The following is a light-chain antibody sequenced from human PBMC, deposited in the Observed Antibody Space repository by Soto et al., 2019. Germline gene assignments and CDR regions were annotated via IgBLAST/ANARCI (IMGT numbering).Light chain of an antibody. CDR3: QHGHSFPYT. CDR1: QGISSW. V-gene: IGKV1-12*01. CDR2: AAG. Sequence: DIQMTQSPSSVSASVGDRVTITCRASQGISSWLAWYQQTPGKPPKLLIYAAGSLQSGVPSRFSGSGSGTDFNLTISSLQPEDFATYYCQHGHSFPYTFGQGTKLEIK. J-gene: IGKJ2*01.